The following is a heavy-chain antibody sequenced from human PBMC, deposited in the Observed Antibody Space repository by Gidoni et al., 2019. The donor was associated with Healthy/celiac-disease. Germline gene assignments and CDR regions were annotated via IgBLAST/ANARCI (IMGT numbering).Heavy chain of an antibody. Sequence: QVQLVQSGAEVKKPGASVTVSCKASGYTFTSYGIGWGRQAPGQGLEWMGWISADNGNTTYAQKLQGRVTMTTDTSTSTAYMELRSLRSDDTAVYYCARARYGDWFDPWGQGTLVTVSS. CDR3: ARARYGDWFDP. CDR2: ISADNGNT. D-gene: IGHD3-10*01. J-gene: IGHJ5*02. V-gene: IGHV1-18*01. CDR1: GYTFTSYG.